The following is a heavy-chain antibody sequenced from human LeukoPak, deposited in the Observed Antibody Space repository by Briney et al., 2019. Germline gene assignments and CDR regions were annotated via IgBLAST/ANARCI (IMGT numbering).Heavy chain of an antibody. CDR1: GYTFTSYG. CDR2: ISAYNGNT. Sequence: GSVNVSCKASGYTFTSYGISWVRQAPGQGLEWMGWISAYNGNTNYVQKLQGRVTMTTDTSTSTAYMELRSLRSDDSAVYYCARVTYGSGYGYWGQGTLVTVSS. V-gene: IGHV1-18*04. CDR3: ARVTYGSGYGY. D-gene: IGHD3-10*01. J-gene: IGHJ4*02.